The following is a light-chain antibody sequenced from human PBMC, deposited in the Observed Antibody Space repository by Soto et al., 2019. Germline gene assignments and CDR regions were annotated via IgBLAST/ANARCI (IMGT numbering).Light chain of an antibody. Sequence: EVVRTQSPATLSVSPGERVTLSCRASQNVNSNLAWYQQKPGQAPRVLLYGAFIRAAGIPARFSGSGSGTEFTLTISSLQSEDFAVYYCQQYNSWPLAFGQGTKLQIK. V-gene: IGKV3-15*01. CDR3: QQYNSWPLA. J-gene: IGKJ2*01. CDR1: QNVNSN. CDR2: GAF.